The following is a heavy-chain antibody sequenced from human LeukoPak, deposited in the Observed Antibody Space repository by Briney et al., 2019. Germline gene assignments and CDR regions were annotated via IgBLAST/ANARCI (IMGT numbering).Heavy chain of an antibody. Sequence: GGSLRLSCAASGFLFSRYWMSWVRQAPGKGLEWVANIKEDGSEKYYVESMKGRFTISRDNVKNSLYLQINSLRAEDTAVYYCARDSFETDIDYWGQGTLVTVS. CDR3: ARDSFETDIDY. CDR2: IKEDGSEK. CDR1: GFLFSRYW. J-gene: IGHJ4*02. D-gene: IGHD1-14*01. V-gene: IGHV3-7*01.